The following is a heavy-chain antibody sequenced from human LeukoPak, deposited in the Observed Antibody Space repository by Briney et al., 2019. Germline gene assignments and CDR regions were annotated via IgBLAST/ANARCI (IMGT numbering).Heavy chain of an antibody. Sequence: SETLSLTCTVSGGSISRYYWSWIRQPPGTGREWIGYIYYSGSTNYNPSLKSRVTISVDTSKNQLSLKLSSVTAADTAVYYCARHLGTSAYSYGMDVWGQGTTVTVSS. CDR1: GGSISRYY. CDR2: IYYSGST. CDR3: ARHLGTSAYSYGMDV. V-gene: IGHV4-59*08. J-gene: IGHJ6*02.